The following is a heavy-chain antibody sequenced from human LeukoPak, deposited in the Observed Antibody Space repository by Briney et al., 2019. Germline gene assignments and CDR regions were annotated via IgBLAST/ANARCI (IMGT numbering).Heavy chain of an antibody. Sequence: GGSLRLSCAVSGFTVSGNYMSWVRQAPGKGLEWVSGINWNGGSTGYADSVKGRFTISRDNAKNSLYLQMNSLRAEDTALYYCARGATHFDYWGQGTLVTVSS. CDR3: ARGATHFDY. CDR2: INWNGGST. V-gene: IGHV3-20*04. J-gene: IGHJ4*02. CDR1: GFTVSGNY. D-gene: IGHD5-12*01.